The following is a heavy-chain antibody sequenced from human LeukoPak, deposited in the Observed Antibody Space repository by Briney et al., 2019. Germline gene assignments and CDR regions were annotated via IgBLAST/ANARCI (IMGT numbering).Heavy chain of an antibody. CDR1: GYSFTSYW. D-gene: IGHD2-15*01. CDR2: IYPGDFVN. CDR3: ARRGYCSGGSCYSGVWCDP. Sequence: GESLKISCKGSGYSFTSYWIGWVRQMPGKGLEWMGIIYPGDFVNSYSPSLQGQVPIPADMSISPAYLKWSSLKATATPMYYCARRGYCSGGSCYSGVWCDPWGQGTLVTVSS. J-gene: IGHJ5*02. V-gene: IGHV5-51*01.